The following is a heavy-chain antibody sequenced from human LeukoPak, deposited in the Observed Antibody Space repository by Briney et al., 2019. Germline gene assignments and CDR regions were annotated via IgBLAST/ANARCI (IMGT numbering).Heavy chain of an antibody. J-gene: IGHJ4*02. CDR2: ISSASAYT. D-gene: IGHD5-12*01. CDR3: ARARGGYDYYFDF. V-gene: IGHV3-21*01. Sequence: GGSLRLSCAASGFSFSTYSMNWVRQAPGKGLEWVSSISSASAYTYYADSLKGRFTISRDNAKNSLYLEMNSLSAEDTAIYYCARARGGYDYYFDFWGQGTLVTVSS. CDR1: GFSFSTYS.